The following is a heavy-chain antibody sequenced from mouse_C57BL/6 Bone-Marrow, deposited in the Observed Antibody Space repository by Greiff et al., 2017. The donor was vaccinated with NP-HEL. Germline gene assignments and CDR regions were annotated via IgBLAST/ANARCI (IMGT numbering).Heavy chain of an antibody. CDR3: ARGREPWFAY. Sequence: EVQRVESGGGLVKPGGSLKLSCAASGFTFSSYAMSWVRQTPEKRLEWVATISDGGSYTYYPDNVKGRFTISRDNAKNNLYLQMSHLKSEDTAMYYCARGREPWFAYWGQGTLVTVSA. J-gene: IGHJ3*01. CDR2: ISDGGSYT. V-gene: IGHV5-4*01. CDR1: GFTFSSYA.